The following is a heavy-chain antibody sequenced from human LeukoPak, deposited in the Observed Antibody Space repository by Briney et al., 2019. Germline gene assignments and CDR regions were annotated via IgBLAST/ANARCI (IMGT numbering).Heavy chain of an antibody. CDR2: ISAYNGNT. CDR3: ARDPGGYSYGWTLYYYGMDV. CDR1: GYTFTSYG. J-gene: IGHJ6*02. V-gene: IGHV1-18*01. Sequence: GASVKVSCKASGYTFTSYGISWVRQAPGQGLEWMGWISAYNGNTNYAQKLQGRVTMTTDTSTSTAYMELRSLRSDDTAVYYCARDPGGYSYGWTLYYYGMDVWGQGTTVTVSS. D-gene: IGHD5-18*01.